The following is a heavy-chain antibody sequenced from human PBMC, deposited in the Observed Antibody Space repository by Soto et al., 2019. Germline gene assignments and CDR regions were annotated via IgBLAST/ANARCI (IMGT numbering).Heavy chain of an antibody. V-gene: IGHV5-51*01. CDR3: ARQDPPPYYYDSSAPLDY. D-gene: IGHD3-22*01. CDR2: IYPGDSDT. CDR1: GYSFTSYW. Sequence: GESLKISCKGSGYSFTSYWIGWVRQMPGKGLEWMGIIYPGDSDTRYSPSFQGQVTISADKSISTAYLQWSSLKASDTAMYYCARQDPPPYYYDSSAPLDYWGQGTLVTVSS. J-gene: IGHJ4*02.